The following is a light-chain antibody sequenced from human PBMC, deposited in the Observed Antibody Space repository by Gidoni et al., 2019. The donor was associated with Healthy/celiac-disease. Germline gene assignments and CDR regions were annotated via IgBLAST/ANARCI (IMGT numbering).Light chain of an antibody. V-gene: IGKV3-11*01. CDR3: QQRSNWHPT. Sequence: EIVLTQSPATLSLSPGERATLSCRASQSVSSYLAWYQQKPGQAPRLLIYDASNRATGIPARFSGSGSGTDFTLTISSLEPEDFAVYYCQQRSNWHPTFGQXTKLEIK. J-gene: IGKJ2*01. CDR2: DAS. CDR1: QSVSSY.